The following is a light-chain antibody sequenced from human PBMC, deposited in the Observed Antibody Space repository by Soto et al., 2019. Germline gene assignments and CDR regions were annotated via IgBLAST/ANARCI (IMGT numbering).Light chain of an antibody. Sequence: IVLTQSPGTVSLSPGERATLSWRASQSVSSYLAWYQQKPGQAPRLFIYGASSRATGIPDRFSGSGSGTDFARTIVRLENGEVAVYSGQQDGRSSWRCGLGTKVDIK. V-gene: IGKV3-20*01. CDR2: GAS. CDR1: QSVSSY. CDR3: QQDGRSSWR. J-gene: IGKJ1*01.